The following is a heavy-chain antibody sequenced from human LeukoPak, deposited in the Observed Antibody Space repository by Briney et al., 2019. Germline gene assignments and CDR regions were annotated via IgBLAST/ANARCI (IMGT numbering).Heavy chain of an antibody. Sequence: GGSLRLSCAASGFTFSSYSMNWVRQAPGKGLEWVSYISGSSSTIYYADSVKGRFTISRDNAKNSLYLQMNSLRAEDTAVYYCARDAHPPNTYYDILTGCLDYWGQGTLVTVSS. CDR1: GFTFSSYS. V-gene: IGHV3-48*01. J-gene: IGHJ4*02. CDR2: ISGSSSTI. CDR3: ARDAHPPNTYYDILTGCLDY. D-gene: IGHD3-9*01.